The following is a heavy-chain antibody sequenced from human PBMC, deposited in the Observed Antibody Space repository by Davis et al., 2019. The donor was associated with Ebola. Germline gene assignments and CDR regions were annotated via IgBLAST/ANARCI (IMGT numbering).Heavy chain of an antibody. J-gene: IGHJ6*02. V-gene: IGHV3-30*18. D-gene: IGHD5-18*01. CDR3: AKDSTVYSYGGPHYYYYGMDV. CDR2: ISYDGSNK. Sequence: PGGSLRLSCAASGFTFSSYGMHWVRQAPGKGLEWVAVISYDGSNKYYADSVKGRFTISRDNSKNTLYLQMNSLRAEDTAVYYCAKDSTVYSYGGPHYYYYGMDVWGQGTTVTVSS. CDR1: GFTFSSYG.